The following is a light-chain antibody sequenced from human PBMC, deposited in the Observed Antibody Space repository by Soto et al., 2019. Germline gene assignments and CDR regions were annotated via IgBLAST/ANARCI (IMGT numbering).Light chain of an antibody. CDR1: QSVFDRY. J-gene: IGKJ4*01. Sequence: EIVLTQSPGTLSLSPGERVTLSCRASQSVFDRYVAWYQQKPGQSPRLLIYGASGRATGIPDRFSGSGSGTEFTLTISRLEPEDFAVYFCQQYGIPPLAFGGGTKVDIK. CDR2: GAS. CDR3: QQYGIPPLA. V-gene: IGKV3-20*01.